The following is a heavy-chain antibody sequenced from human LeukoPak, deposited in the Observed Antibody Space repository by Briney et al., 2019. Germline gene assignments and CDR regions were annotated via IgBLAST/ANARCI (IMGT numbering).Heavy chain of an antibody. J-gene: IGHJ3*02. CDR3: TRDSGYNAFDI. V-gene: IGHV3-7*01. CDR2: IKEDGTAK. D-gene: IGHD5-12*01. Sequence: GGSLRLSCAASGFTFSSSWMAWVRQAPGKGLKWVGNIKEDGTAKNYVVSVRGRFTISRDNAKNSLYLQMNSLRGEDTAVYYCTRDSGYNAFDIWGQGTMVTVSS. CDR1: GFTFSSSW.